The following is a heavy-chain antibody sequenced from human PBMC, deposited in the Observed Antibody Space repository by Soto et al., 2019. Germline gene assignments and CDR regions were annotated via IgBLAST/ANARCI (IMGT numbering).Heavy chain of an antibody. Sequence: LGGSLRLSCAGSGFTFSSHEMHWVRQAPGKGLEWVSYISSSGNTIYYADSVEGRFTMSRDNAKNSLYLQMNSLRAEDTAVYYCAGAAYIIYDYCDYWGQGTLVTV. CDR3: AGAAYIIYDYCDY. V-gene: IGHV3-48*03. CDR1: GFTFSSHE. CDR2: ISSSGNTI. J-gene: IGHJ4*02. D-gene: IGHD4-4*01.